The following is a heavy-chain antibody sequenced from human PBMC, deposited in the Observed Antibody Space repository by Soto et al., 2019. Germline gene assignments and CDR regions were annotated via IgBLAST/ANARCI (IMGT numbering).Heavy chain of an antibody. CDR2: INAGNGNT. Sequence: QVQLVQSGAEVKKPGASVKVSCKASGYTFTSYAMHWVRQAPGQRLEWMGWINAGNGNTKYSQKFQGRVTITRDTSASTAYIELSSLRSEATAVYYCAREVIAARPRLGFDYWGQGTLVTVSS. J-gene: IGHJ4*02. D-gene: IGHD6-6*01. CDR3: AREVIAARPRLGFDY. V-gene: IGHV1-3*01. CDR1: GYTFTSYA.